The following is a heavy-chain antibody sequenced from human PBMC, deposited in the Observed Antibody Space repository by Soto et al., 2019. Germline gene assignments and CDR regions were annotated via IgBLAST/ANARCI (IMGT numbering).Heavy chain of an antibody. D-gene: IGHD3-16*01. CDR1: GFTVSSYG. Sequence: QVQLVESVGGVVQPGRSLRLSCAASGFTVSSYGMHWVRQAPGKGLEWVAVISYDGSNKYYADSVKGRFTISRDNSKNTLYLQMNSLRAEDTAVYYCAKLGGAKISYYGMDVWGQGTTVTVSS. V-gene: IGHV3-30*18. J-gene: IGHJ6*02. CDR3: AKLGGAKISYYGMDV. CDR2: ISYDGSNK.